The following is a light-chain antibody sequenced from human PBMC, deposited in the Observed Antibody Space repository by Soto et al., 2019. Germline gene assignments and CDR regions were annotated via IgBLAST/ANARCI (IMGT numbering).Light chain of an antibody. J-gene: IGLJ3*02. V-gene: IGLV1-51*02. CDR3: GTWDSGLSAGV. CDR1: DSNIGNDH. Sequence: QSVLTQPPSVSAAPGQKVTISCSGSDSNIGNDHVSWYQQFPGTAPKLLIYENNKRPSGIPDRFSGSKSRTSATLDITGLQTGDEADYYCGTWDSGLSAGVIGGRTKLTVL. CDR2: ENN.